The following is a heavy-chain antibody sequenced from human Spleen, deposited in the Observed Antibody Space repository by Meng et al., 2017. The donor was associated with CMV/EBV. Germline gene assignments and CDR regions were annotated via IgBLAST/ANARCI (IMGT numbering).Heavy chain of an antibody. CDR3: ARGGLRTRFDY. D-gene: IGHD4/OR15-4a*01. J-gene: IGHJ4*02. V-gene: IGHV4-59*01. Sequence: SETLSLTCTVSGGSISGFYWNWIRQPPGRGLEWIGDIFSSGRVDYSPTLQGRVTISVDTSKNQFSLRLSSFTAADTAVYYCARGGLRTRFDYWGQGTLVTVSS. CDR2: IFSSGRV. CDR1: GGSISGFY.